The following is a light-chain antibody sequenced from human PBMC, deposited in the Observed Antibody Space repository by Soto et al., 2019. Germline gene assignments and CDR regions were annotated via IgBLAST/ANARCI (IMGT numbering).Light chain of an antibody. CDR3: QQYNSYS. V-gene: IGKV1-5*01. CDR1: QSISNW. CDR2: HAS. J-gene: IGKJ1*01. Sequence: DLQMTQPPSTLPASVAARVTITCRASQSISNWLAWYQQKPGTAPKVLIYHASNLQSGVPSRFSGSGSGTEFTLTIISLQPYDFATYYCQQYNSYSFGQGTKVDIK.